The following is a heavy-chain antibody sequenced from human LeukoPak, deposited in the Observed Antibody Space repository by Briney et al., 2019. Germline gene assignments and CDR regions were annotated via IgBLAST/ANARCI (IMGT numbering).Heavy chain of an antibody. Sequence: GGSLRLSCATSGFTFSSYWMHWVRQAPGKGLVWVSRINSDGSSTSYADSVKGRFTISRDNAKNTLYLQMNSLRAEDTAVYYCAKSLIRSSSFFDYWGQGTLVTVSS. CDR1: GFTFSSYW. J-gene: IGHJ4*02. CDR2: INSDGSST. D-gene: IGHD6-6*01. CDR3: AKSLIRSSSFFDY. V-gene: IGHV3-74*01.